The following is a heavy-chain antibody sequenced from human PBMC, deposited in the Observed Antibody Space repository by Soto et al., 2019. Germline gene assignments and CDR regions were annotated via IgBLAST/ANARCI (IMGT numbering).Heavy chain of an antibody. J-gene: IGHJ4*02. CDR1: GGSISSSSYY. CDR3: ARGGYDY. CDR2: IYYSGST. D-gene: IGHD1-26*01. V-gene: IGHV4-39*01. Sequence: QLQLQESGPGLVKPSETLSLTCSVSGGSISSSSYYWGWIRQPPGKGLECIGTIYYSGSTYYNPSLKSRVTISVDTSKNQFSLRLSSVTAADTAVYYCARGGYDYWGQGTLVTVSS.